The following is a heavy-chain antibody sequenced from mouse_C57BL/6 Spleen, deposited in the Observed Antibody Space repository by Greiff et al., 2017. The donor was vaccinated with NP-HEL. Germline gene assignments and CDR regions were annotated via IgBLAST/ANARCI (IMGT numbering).Heavy chain of an antibody. CDR1: GYTFTSYW. Sequence: VQLQQSGTELVKPGASVKLSCKASGYTFTSYWMHWVKQRPGQGLEWIGNINPSNGGTNYNEKFKSKATLTVDKSSSTAYMQLSSLTSEDSAVYYCARGNYYGSSYYYYAMDYWGQGTSVTVAS. J-gene: IGHJ4*01. CDR2: INPSNGGT. V-gene: IGHV1-53*01. CDR3: ARGNYYGSSYYYYAMDY. D-gene: IGHD1-1*01.